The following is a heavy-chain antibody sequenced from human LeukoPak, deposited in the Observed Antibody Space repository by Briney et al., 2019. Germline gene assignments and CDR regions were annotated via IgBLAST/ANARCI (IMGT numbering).Heavy chain of an antibody. V-gene: IGHV3-23*01. CDR2: ISGSGGST. CDR1: GFTFSSYA. J-gene: IGHJ6*02. Sequence: GGSLRLSCAASGFTFSSYAMSWVRQAPGKGLDWVSAISGSGGSTYYADSVKGRFTISRDNSKNTLYLQMNSLRAEDTAVYYCAKDGTYCSSTSCPGAYYYYYGMDVWGQGTTVTVSS. D-gene: IGHD2-2*01. CDR3: AKDGTYCSSTSCPGAYYYYYGMDV.